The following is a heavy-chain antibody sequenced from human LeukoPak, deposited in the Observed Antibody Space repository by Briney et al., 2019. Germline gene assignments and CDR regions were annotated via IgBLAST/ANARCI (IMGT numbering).Heavy chain of an antibody. CDR2: IKQDGSEK. V-gene: IGHV3-7*01. CDR1: GFTFSSYW. Sequence: GGSLRLSCAASGFTFSSYWMSWVRQAPGKGLEWVANIKQDGSEKYYVDSVKGRFTISRDNAKNSLYPQMNSLRAEDTDVYYCARGGSSSWYYYFDYWGQGTLVTVSS. CDR3: ARGGSSSWYYYFDY. J-gene: IGHJ4*02. D-gene: IGHD6-13*01.